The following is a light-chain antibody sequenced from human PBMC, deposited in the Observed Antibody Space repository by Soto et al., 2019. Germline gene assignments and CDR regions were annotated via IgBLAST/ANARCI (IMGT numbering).Light chain of an antibody. CDR2: EVS. Sequence: QSALTQPRSVSGSPGQSVTISCTGTSNDVGGYDYVSWYQHHPGKAPKLMIYEVSNRPSGVSNRFSGSKSGNTASLTISGLQAEDEADYYCSSYTTSTTLDVFGGGTKVTVL. CDR3: SSYTTSTTLDV. CDR1: SNDVGGYDY. J-gene: IGLJ3*02. V-gene: IGLV2-14*01.